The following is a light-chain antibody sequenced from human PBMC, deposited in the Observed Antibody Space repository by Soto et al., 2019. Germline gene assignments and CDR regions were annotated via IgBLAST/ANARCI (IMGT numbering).Light chain of an antibody. Sequence: DFVMTQTPASLAVSLGERATINCKSSPSVLSSSNNKNYLAWYQQKPGQPPKLLIYWASTRDSGVPDRFSGSGSGTDFTLTISSLQAEDVAVYYCQQYYSTPYTFGQGTKLEIK. CDR1: PSVLSSSNNKNY. J-gene: IGKJ2*01. CDR3: QQYYSTPYT. V-gene: IGKV4-1*01. CDR2: WAS.